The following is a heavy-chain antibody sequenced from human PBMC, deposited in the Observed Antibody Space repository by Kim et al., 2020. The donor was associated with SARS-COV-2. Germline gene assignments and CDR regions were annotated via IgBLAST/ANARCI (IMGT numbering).Heavy chain of an antibody. Sequence: SETLSLTCTVSGYSISSGYYWGWIRQPPGKGLEWIGSIYHSGSTYYNPSLKSRVTISVDTSKNQFSLKLSSVTAADTAVYYCARFFIMVRGVIFPCDYWGQGTLVTVSS. D-gene: IGHD3-10*01. J-gene: IGHJ4*02. CDR3: ARFFIMVRGVIFPCDY. CDR1: GYSISSGYY. V-gene: IGHV4-38-2*02. CDR2: IYHSGST.